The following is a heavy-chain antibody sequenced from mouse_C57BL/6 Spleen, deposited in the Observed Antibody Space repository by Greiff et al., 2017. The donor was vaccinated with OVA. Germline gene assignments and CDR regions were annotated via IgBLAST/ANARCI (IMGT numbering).Heavy chain of an antibody. Sequence: VQLKQSGAELVRPGASVKLSCTASGFNIKDDYMHWVKQRPEQGLEWIGWIDPENGDTEYASKFQGKATITEDTSSNTAYLQLSSLTSEDTAVYYCTRGRGSRGFDYWGQGTTLTVSS. CDR1: GFNIKDDY. CDR2: IDPENGDT. V-gene: IGHV14-4*01. CDR3: TRGRGSRGFDY. J-gene: IGHJ2*01.